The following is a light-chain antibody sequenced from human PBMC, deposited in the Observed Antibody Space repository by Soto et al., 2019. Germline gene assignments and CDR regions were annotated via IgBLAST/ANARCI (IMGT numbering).Light chain of an antibody. Sequence: DTQITQSPSTLSASVGDRVTITCRASQSISSWLAWYQQKPGKAPKLLIYKASSLESGVPSRFSGSGSGTEFTLTISSLQPDDFATYYCQQYNSCWTFGQGTKVDIK. J-gene: IGKJ1*01. CDR1: QSISSW. CDR2: KAS. V-gene: IGKV1-5*03. CDR3: QQYNSCWT.